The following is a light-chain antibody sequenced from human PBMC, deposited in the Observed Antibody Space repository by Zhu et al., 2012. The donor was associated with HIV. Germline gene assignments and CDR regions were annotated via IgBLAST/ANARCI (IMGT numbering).Light chain of an antibody. J-gene: IGKJ1*01. Sequence: VLTQSPGTLSLSPGERATLSCRASQSVSDNYLAWYQQRPGQAPRLLIYAASTRATGIPDRFSGSGSGTDFILTISRVEPEDFAVYYCHQYLSSPETFGQGTKVEIK. V-gene: IGKV3-20*01. CDR2: AAS. CDR3: HQYLSSPET. CDR1: QSVSDNY.